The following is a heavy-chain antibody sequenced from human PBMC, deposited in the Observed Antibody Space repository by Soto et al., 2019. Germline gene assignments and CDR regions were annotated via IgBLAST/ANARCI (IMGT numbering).Heavy chain of an antibody. V-gene: IGHV1-69*13. D-gene: IGHD1-1*01. CDR3: ARVNPRYRWFDP. J-gene: IGHJ5*02. CDR2: IIPIFGTA. CDR1: GGTFSSYS. Sequence: SVKVSCKASGGTFSSYSISWVRQAPGQGLEWMGGIIPIFGTANYAQKFQGRVTITADESTSTAYMELSSLRSEDTAVYYFARVNPRYRWFDPWGQGTLVTVSS.